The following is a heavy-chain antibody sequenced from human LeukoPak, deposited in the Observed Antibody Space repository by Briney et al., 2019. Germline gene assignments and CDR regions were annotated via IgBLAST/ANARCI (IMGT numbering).Heavy chain of an antibody. V-gene: IGHV1-18*01. CDR1: GYTFTSYG. D-gene: IGHD4-17*01. CDR2: ISAYNGNT. Sequence: ASVKVSCKASGYTFTSYGISWVRQAPGQGLEWMGRISAYNGNTNYAQKLQGRVTMTTDTSTSTAYMELRSLRSDDTAVYYCARDPPTVTANYYYGMDVWGQGTTVTVSS. CDR3: ARDPPTVTANYYYGMDV. J-gene: IGHJ6*02.